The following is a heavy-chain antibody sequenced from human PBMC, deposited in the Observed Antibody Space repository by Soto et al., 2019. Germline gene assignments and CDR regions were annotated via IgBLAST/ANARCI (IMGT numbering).Heavy chain of an antibody. V-gene: IGHV3-23*01. CDR2: ISGSGGST. CDR1: GFTFSTYA. Sequence: EVQLLESGGGLVQPGGSLRLSCAASGFTFSTYAMSWVRQAPGKGLEWVSTISGSGGSTYYADSVKGRFTMYRDNSKNTLYLQMNSLRAEDTAVYYCAKDRGGSGYDTFGNDYWGQGTLVTVSS. D-gene: IGHD5-12*01. CDR3: AKDRGGSGYDTFGNDY. J-gene: IGHJ4*02.